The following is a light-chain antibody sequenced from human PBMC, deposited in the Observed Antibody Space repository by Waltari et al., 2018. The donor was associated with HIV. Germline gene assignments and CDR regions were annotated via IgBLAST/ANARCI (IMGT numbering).Light chain of an antibody. CDR3: QAWDNSNVV. CDR2: QDN. V-gene: IGLV3-1*01. CDR1: KLGIKY. Sequence: SYELTQPPSLSVSPGRTASISCSGDKLGIKYACWYQQRPGQSPVLVIYQDNNRPSGIPERFSGSNSGNTATLTISGTQAMDEADYYCQAWDNSNVVFGGGTKLTVL. J-gene: IGLJ2*01.